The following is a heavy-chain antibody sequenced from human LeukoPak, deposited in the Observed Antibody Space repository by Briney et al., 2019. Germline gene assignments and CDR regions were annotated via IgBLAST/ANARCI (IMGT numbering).Heavy chain of an antibody. Sequence: GGSLRLSCAASGFTFSSYSMNWDRQAPGKGLEWVSSIGSRSTYTYSADSVKGRFTISRDNAKNSLYLQMNSLRAGDTAVYYCARGGLNFDAFDIWGQGTMVTVSS. D-gene: IGHD1-7*01. J-gene: IGHJ3*02. V-gene: IGHV3-21*01. CDR3: ARGGLNFDAFDI. CDR2: IGSRSTYT. CDR1: GFTFSSYS.